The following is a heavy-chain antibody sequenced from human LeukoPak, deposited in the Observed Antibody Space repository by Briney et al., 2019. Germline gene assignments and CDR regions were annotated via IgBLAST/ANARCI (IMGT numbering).Heavy chain of an antibody. V-gene: IGHV4-59*01. J-gene: IGHJ4*02. CDR3: ARIKQGGWYNEF. Sequence: SETLSLTCTVSGGSISSFYWSWVRQPPGKELEWIGNIYYTGSTNYNPSLKSRVTVSVDTSKNQFSLRLTSMTAADTAVYYCARIKQGGWYNEFWGQGTLVTVSS. D-gene: IGHD6-19*01. CDR1: GGSISSFY. CDR2: IYYTGST.